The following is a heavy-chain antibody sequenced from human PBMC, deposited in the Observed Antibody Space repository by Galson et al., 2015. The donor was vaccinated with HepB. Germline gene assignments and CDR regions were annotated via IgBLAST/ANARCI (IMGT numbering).Heavy chain of an antibody. CDR2: ISWNSGSI. Sequence: SLRLSCAASGFTFDDYAMHWVRQAPGKGLEWVSGISWNSGSIGYADSVKGRFTISRDNAKNSLYLQMNSLRAEDTALYYCAKSPNWGLNDAFDIWGQGTMVTVSS. CDR1: GFTFDDYA. D-gene: IGHD7-27*01. V-gene: IGHV3-9*01. CDR3: AKSPNWGLNDAFDI. J-gene: IGHJ3*02.